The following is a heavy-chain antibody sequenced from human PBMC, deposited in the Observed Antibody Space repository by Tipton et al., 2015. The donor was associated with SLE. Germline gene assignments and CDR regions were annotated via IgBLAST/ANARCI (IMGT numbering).Heavy chain of an antibody. D-gene: IGHD2-2*01. Sequence: TLSLTCSVAGLSMTTRPWWTWVRQPPGKGLEWVGEVHHTGSTNYNPSLKSRVTISVDTSKNQFSLKLKSVSAADTAVYYCARGPYGPAASYDYWGQGSLVTVSS. V-gene: IGHV4-4*02. J-gene: IGHJ4*02. CDR1: GLSMTTRPW. CDR2: VHHTGST. CDR3: ARGPYGPAASYDY.